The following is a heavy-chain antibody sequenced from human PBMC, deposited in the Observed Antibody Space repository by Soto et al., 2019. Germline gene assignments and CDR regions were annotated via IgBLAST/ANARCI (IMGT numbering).Heavy chain of an antibody. CDR3: ARQGGADLGPPYYYGMDV. V-gene: IGHV5-51*01. CDR2: IYPGDSDT. D-gene: IGHD3-16*01. J-gene: IGHJ6*02. CDR1: GYSFTSYW. Sequence: EVQLVQSGAEVKKPGESLKISCKGSGYSFTSYWIGWVRQMPGKGLEWMGIIYPGDSDTRYSPSFQGQVTISADKSISTAYLQWSSLKASDTAMYYCARQGGADLGPPYYYGMDVWGQGTTVTVSS.